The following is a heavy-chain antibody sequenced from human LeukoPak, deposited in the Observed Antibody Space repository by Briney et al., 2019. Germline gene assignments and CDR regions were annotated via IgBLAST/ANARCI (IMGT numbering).Heavy chain of an antibody. Sequence: SETLSLTCTVSGYSISSGYYWGWIRQPPGKGLEWIGRSYHSGSTYYNPSLKSRVTISVDTSKNQFSMKLSSVTAADTAVYYCARDTDYYDSSGYAVDAFDIWGQGTMVTVSS. CDR1: GYSISSGYY. D-gene: IGHD3-22*01. V-gene: IGHV4-38-2*02. CDR2: SYHSGST. CDR3: ARDTDYYDSSGYAVDAFDI. J-gene: IGHJ3*02.